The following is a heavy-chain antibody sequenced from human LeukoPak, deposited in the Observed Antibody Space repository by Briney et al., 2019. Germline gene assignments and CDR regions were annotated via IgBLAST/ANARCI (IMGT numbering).Heavy chain of an antibody. CDR1: GASFSNSNSY. V-gene: IGHV4-39*07. Sequence: KSSETLSLTCTVSGASFSNSNSYWVWIRQAPGKGLEWIGSIYYSGTTQYNPSLKSRVIVSADTSKNQFSLKLSSVTAADTAVYYCATLRFQGMDVWGKGTTVTISS. CDR3: ATLRFQGMDV. CDR2: IYYSGTT. D-gene: IGHD3-16*01. J-gene: IGHJ6*04.